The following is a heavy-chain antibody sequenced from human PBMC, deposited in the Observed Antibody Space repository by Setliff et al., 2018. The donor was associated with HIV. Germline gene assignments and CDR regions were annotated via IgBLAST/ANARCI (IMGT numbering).Heavy chain of an antibody. Sequence: GGSLRLSCEISGFSVGDNYMTWVRQTPKMGLEWVSLIYAAGATYYADSVKGRFTISRDNSKNTVYLQMSTLRAEDTAIYSCATLARFAPDYWSQGTQVTVSS. CDR3: ATLARFAPDY. CDR2: IYAAGAT. CDR1: GFSVGDNY. J-gene: IGHJ4*02. V-gene: IGHV3-53*01.